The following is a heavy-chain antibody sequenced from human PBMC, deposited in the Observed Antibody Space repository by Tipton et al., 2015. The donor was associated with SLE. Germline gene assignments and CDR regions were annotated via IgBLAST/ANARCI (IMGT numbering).Heavy chain of an antibody. D-gene: IGHD3-10*01. V-gene: IGHV4-61*02. CDR3: ARGLRGWSYYYYYMDV. J-gene: IGHJ6*03. CDR2: VFSSGHT. CDR1: GGSISSTTYY. Sequence: TLSLTCTVSGGSISSTTYYWSWIRQPAGRGLEWIGRVFSSGHTNYSPSLKSRVTMSVDTSKNQFSLTLSSVTAADTAVYYCARGLRGWSYYYYYMDVWGKGTTVTVSS.